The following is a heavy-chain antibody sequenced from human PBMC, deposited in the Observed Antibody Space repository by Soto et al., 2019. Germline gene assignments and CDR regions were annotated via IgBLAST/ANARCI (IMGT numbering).Heavy chain of an antibody. CDR3: AKHSEYQLLSWLDP. CDR2: ISAGGGNT. CDR1: GFSFSTYA. J-gene: IGHJ5*02. D-gene: IGHD2-2*01. Sequence: EVQLLESRGGLVQPGGSLRLSCAASGFSFSTYAMSWVRQAPGKGLEWVSGISAGGGNTYYADSVRGRFTISRDNSKNTVDLQISSLRAEDTALYYCAKHSEYQLLSWLDPWGLGTLVTVSS. V-gene: IGHV3-23*01.